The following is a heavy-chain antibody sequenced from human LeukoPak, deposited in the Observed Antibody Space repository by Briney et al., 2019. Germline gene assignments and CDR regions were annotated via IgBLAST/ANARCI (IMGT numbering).Heavy chain of an antibody. CDR1: GFTFSSYA. D-gene: IGHD5-18*01. J-gene: IGHJ4*02. V-gene: IGHV3-23*01. CDR3: AKDIAVDTAMGPLSVDY. CDR2: ISGSGGST. Sequence: VQPGGSLRLSCAASGFTFSSYAMSWVRQAPGKGLEWVSAISGSGGSTYYADSVKGRFTISRDNSKNTLYLQMNSLRAEDTAVYYCAKDIAVDTAMGPLSVDYWGQGTLVTVSS.